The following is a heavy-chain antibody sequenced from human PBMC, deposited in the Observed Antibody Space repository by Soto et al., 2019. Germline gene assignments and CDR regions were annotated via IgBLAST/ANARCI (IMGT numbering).Heavy chain of an antibody. J-gene: IGHJ6*02. V-gene: IGHV4-61*01. CDR3: ARKSDRYYYYGLDV. Sequence: QVQLQESGPGLVKPSETLSLTCTVSGGSVNSHSCYWSWIRQPPGRGLEWIGNIYYSGRTNHNPSLESRVTLSVDTSKNQFSLKLRSVTAADAAVYYCARKSDRYYYYGLDVWGQGTTVTVSS. CDR2: IYYSGRT. CDR1: GGSVNSHSCY.